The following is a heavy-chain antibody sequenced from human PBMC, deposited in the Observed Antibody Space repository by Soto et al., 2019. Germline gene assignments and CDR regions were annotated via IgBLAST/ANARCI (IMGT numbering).Heavy chain of an antibody. CDR2: IYYSGST. D-gene: IGHD1-7*01. CDR1: GGSISGYY. CDR3: ASGITGTIRFFDY. J-gene: IGHJ4*02. V-gene: IGHV4-39*01. Sequence: PSETLSLTCTVSGGSISGYYWGWIRQPPGKGLEWIGSIYYSGSTYYNPSLKSRVTISVDTSKNQFSLKLSSVTAADTAVYYCASGITGTIRFFDYWGQGTLVTVSS.